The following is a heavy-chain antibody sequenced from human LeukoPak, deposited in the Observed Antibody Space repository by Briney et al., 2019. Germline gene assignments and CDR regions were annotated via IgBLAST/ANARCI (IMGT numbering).Heavy chain of an antibody. Sequence: SETLSLTCAVYGGSFSGYYWSWIRQPPGKGLEWIGEINHSGSTYYNPSLKSRVTISVDTSKNQFSLKLSSVTAADPAVYYCARVRTVGFLEWLLTFDYWGQGTLVTVSS. D-gene: IGHD3-3*01. V-gene: IGHV4-34*01. CDR1: GGSFSGYY. CDR2: INHSGST. CDR3: ARVRTVGFLEWLLTFDY. J-gene: IGHJ4*02.